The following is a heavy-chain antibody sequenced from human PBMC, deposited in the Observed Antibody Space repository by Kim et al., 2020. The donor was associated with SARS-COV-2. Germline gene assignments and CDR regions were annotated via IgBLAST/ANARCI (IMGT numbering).Heavy chain of an antibody. CDR3: TRVNPISGGWYDAFDI. Sequence: GGSLRLSCAASGFTFSGSTMHGVRQASGKGLEWVGRIRSKANSYATAYAASVKGRFTISRDDSQNTAYLQMNSLKTEDTAVYYCTRVNPISGGWYDAFDIWGQGTMVTVSS. D-gene: IGHD6-19*01. J-gene: IGHJ3*02. V-gene: IGHV3-73*01. CDR1: GFTFSGST. CDR2: IRSKANSYAT.